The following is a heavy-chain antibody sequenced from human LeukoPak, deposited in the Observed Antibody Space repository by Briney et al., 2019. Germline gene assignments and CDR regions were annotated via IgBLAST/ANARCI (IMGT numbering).Heavy chain of an antibody. CDR3: ARVPIIQLCPRFDY. V-gene: IGHV1-2*02. CDR1: GYTFTGYY. J-gene: IGHJ4*02. Sequence: GASVKVSCKASGYTFTGYYMHWVRQAPGQGLEWMGWINPNSGGTNYAQKFQGRVTMTRDTSISTAYMELSRLRSDDTAVYYCARVPIIQLCPRFDYWGQGTLVTVSS. D-gene: IGHD5-18*01. CDR2: INPNSGGT.